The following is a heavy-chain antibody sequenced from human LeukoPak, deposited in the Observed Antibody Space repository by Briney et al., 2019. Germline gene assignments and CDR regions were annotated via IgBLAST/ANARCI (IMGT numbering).Heavy chain of an antibody. CDR1: GFTFSSYS. D-gene: IGHD4-23*01. J-gene: IGHJ4*02. V-gene: IGHV3-48*04. CDR3: ARVPTTVVTRDFDY. CDR2: ISSSSSTI. Sequence: PGGSLRLSCAASGFTFSSYSMNWVRQAPGKGLEWVSYISSSSSTIYYADSVKGRFTISRDNAKNSLYLEMNSLRAEDTAVYYCARVPTTVVTRDFDYWGQGTLVTVSS.